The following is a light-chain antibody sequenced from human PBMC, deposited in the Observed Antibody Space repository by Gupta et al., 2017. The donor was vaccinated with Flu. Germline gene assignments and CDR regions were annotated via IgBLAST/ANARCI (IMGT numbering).Light chain of an antibody. J-gene: IGLJ1*01. CDR2: EVS. Sequence: TASTGASGDSSGGNNVSWYQQQPGKAPSLMLYEVSDRPSGMPNRFSGSKSGNTATLTITGVQAEDEADYYCCSYASSSTLRYVLGTGTKVTVL. CDR1: SGDSSGGNN. CDR3: CSYASSSTLRYV. V-gene: IGLV2-14*01.